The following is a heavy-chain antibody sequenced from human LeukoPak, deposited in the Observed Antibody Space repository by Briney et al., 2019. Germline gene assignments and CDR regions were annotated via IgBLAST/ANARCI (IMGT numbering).Heavy chain of an antibody. D-gene: IGHD3-22*01. J-gene: IGHJ4*02. V-gene: IGHV5-51*01. Sequence: GEALKISCKGSGYSFTSYWIGWVRQMPGKGLEWMGIIFPGDSDTRYSPSFQGQVTISADKSISTAYLQWSSLKASDTAMYYCATYSRYDSSGYRSYWGQGTLVTVPS. CDR2: IFPGDSDT. CDR3: ATYSRYDSSGYRSY. CDR1: GYSFTSYW.